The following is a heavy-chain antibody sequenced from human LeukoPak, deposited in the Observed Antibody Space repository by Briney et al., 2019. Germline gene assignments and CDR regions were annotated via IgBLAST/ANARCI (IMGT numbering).Heavy chain of an antibody. CDR2: IYYSGST. CDR3: AGGRRDAYNYNY. D-gene: IGHD5-24*01. V-gene: IGHV4-59*01. J-gene: IGHJ4*02. Sequence: SETLPLTCTVSGGSISSYYWSWIRQPPGKGLEWIGYIYYSGSTIYNPSLKSRVTISVDTSKNQFSLKLSSVTAADTAVYYCAGGRRDAYNYNYWGQGTLVTVSS. CDR1: GGSISSYY.